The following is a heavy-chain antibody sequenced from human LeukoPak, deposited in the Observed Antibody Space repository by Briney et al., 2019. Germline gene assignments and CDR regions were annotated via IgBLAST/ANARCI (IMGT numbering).Heavy chain of an antibody. CDR2: VDHSGGT. J-gene: IGHJ4*02. V-gene: IGHV4-38-2*02. D-gene: IGHD3-10*01. CDR3: AGFTFFRGVITFDY. Sequence: SETLSLTCTVSGYSISSGYYWGWIRQPPGKGLEWIGSVDHSGGTYYNPSLRSRVSISVDTSKNQFSLKLSSVTAADTAVYSCAGFTFFRGVITFDYWGQGTLVTVSS. CDR1: GYSISSGYY.